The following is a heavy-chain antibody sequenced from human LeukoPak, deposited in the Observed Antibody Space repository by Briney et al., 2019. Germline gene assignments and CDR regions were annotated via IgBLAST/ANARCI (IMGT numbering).Heavy chain of an antibody. CDR2: ISSSSSYI. D-gene: IGHD6-19*01. J-gene: IGHJ4*02. CDR1: GFTFSSYS. CDR3: ARDADHGSSGWYLTWVY. Sequence: TGGSLRLSCAASGFTFSSYSMNWVRQAPGKGLEWVSSISSSSSYIYYADSVKGRFTISRDNAKNSLYLQMNSLRAEDTAVYYCARDADHGSSGWYLTWVYWGQGTLVTVSS. V-gene: IGHV3-21*01.